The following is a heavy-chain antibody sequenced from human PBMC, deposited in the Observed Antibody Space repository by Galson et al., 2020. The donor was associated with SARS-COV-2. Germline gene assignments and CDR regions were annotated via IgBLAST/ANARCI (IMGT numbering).Heavy chain of an antibody. D-gene: IGHD3-22*01. Sequence: SGHTLVKPTQTLTLTCTFSGFSLSTSGMCVSWIRQPPGKALEWLALIDWDADKYYSTSLKTRLTISKVTSKNQVVLTMTNMDPVDTATYYCARMDNYYDSSGYCSHFDYWGQGTLVTVSS. CDR2: IDWDADK. V-gene: IGHV2-70*01. J-gene: IGHJ4*02. CDR3: ARMDNYYDSSGYCSHFDY. CDR1: GFSLSTSGMC.